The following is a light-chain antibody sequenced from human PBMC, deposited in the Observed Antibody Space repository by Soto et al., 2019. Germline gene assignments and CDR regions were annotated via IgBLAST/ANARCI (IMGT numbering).Light chain of an antibody. CDR1: QSISSN. V-gene: IGKV3-15*01. CDR3: QQYNNWPFT. Sequence: EIVMTQSPATLSVSPGERATLSCRASQSISSNLAWYQQKPGQAPRLLIYGASTRATGIPATFSGSGSGTEFTLTISSLQSEDFLVYYCQQYNNWPFTFGPGTKVDIK. CDR2: GAS. J-gene: IGKJ3*01.